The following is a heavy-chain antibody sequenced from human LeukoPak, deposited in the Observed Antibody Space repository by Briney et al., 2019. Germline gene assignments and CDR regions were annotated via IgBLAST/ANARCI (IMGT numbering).Heavy chain of an antibody. V-gene: IGHV4-61*02. CDR1: GGSISSSSYY. Sequence: PSETLSLTCTVSGGSISSSSYYWSWIRQPAGKGLEWIGRIYTSGSTNYNPSLKSRVTISVDTSKNQFSLKLSSVTAADTAVYYCAKDHYYYMDVWGKGTTVTISS. CDR3: AKDHYYYMDV. J-gene: IGHJ6*03. CDR2: IYTSGST.